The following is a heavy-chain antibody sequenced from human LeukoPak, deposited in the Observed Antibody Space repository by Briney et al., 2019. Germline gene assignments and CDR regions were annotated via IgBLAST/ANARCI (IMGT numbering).Heavy chain of an antibody. D-gene: IGHD3-9*01. Sequence: SETLSLTCTVSGYSISTGYYWDWIRQPPGKGLEWIGTFYHSGSTYYNPSLKSRVTISVDTSKNQFSLKLSSVTAADTAVYYCARERISGLRYFDWPPSRVDIWGQGTMVTVSS. CDR1: GYSISTGYY. CDR2: FYHSGST. V-gene: IGHV4-38-2*02. J-gene: IGHJ3*02. CDR3: ARERISGLRYFDWPPSRVDI.